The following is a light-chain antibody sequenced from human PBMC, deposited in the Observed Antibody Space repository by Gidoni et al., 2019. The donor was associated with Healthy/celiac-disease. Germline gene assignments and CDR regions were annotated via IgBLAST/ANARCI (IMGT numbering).Light chain of an antibody. V-gene: IGKV3-15*01. CDR3: QQYNNWPPLT. Sequence: EIVITQSPATLSVSPGESATLACRASQSVSSNLAWYQQKPGQAPRLLIYGASNMATGIPARFSGSGSGTEFTLTISSLQSEDFAAYYCQQYNNWPPLTFGGGTKVEIK. J-gene: IGKJ4*01. CDR2: GAS. CDR1: QSVSSN.